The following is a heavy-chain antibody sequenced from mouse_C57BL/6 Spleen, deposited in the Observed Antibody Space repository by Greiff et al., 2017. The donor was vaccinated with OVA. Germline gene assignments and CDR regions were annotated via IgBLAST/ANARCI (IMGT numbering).Heavy chain of an antibody. J-gene: IGHJ2*01. CDR1: GFSLTSYG. D-gene: IGHD1-1*01. V-gene: IGHV2-5*01. Sequence: VQLQESGPGLVQPSQSLSITCTVSGFSLTSYGVHWVRQSPGKGLEWLGVIWRGGSTDYDAAFMSRLSITKDNSKSQVFFKMNSLQADDTAIYYCAKNAITTVVAFDYWGQGTTLTVSS. CDR3: AKNAITTVVAFDY. CDR2: IWRGGST.